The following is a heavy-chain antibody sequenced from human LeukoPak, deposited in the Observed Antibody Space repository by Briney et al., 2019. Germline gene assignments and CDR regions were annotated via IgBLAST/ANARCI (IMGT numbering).Heavy chain of an antibody. V-gene: IGHV3-72*01. CDR1: GFTFSAHY. D-gene: IGHD1-26*01. CDR2: SGNKANSYTT. CDR3: TRGYSGIGIYAFDI. J-gene: IGHJ3*02. Sequence: GGSLRLSCAVSGFTFSAHYIDWVRQAPGKGLEWVGRSGNKANSYTTEYAASVRGRFTISRDDSKNSLYLQMNSLKTEDTAVYYCTRGYSGIGIYAFDIWGQGTMVTVSS.